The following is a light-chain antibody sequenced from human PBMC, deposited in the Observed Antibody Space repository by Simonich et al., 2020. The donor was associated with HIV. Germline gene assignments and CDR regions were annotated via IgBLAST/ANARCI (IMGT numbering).Light chain of an antibody. CDR2: WAS. CDR3: QQYYITPHT. CDR1: RSVLYRSNNKNY. Sequence: DIVMTQSPDSLAVSLGERATVNCRSSRSVLYRSNNKNYLAWYQQKPGQPPKLLIYWASTRESGVPDRFNGSGSETDFTLTISSLQAEDVAVYYCQQYYITPHTFGQGTKVEIK. V-gene: IGKV4-1*01. J-gene: IGKJ1*01.